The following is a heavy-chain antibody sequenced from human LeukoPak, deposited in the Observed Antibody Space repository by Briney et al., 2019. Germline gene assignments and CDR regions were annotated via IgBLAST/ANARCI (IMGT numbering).Heavy chain of an antibody. V-gene: IGHV1-2*02. CDR2: INPNSGGT. CDR3: ARGPLEYYDSGGQDY. CDR1: GYTFTGYY. D-gene: IGHD3-22*01. Sequence: ASMKVSCKASGYTFTGYYMHWVRQAPGQGLEWMEWINPNSGGTNYAQKFQGRVTMTRDTSISTAYMELSRLRSDDTAVYYCARGPLEYYDSGGQDYWGQGTLVTVSS. J-gene: IGHJ4*02.